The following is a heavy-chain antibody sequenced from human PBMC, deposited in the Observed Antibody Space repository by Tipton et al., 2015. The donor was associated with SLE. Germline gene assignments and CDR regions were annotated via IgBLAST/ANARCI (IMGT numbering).Heavy chain of an antibody. CDR3: ASELVSGLGY. J-gene: IGHJ4*02. D-gene: IGHD6-6*01. CDR2: ISYDGSNK. V-gene: IGHV3-30*04. CDR1: GFTFSSYA. Sequence: SLRLSCAASGFTFSSYAMHWVRQAPGRGLEWVAVISYDGSNKYYADSVKGRFTISRDNSKNTLYLQMNSLRAEDTAVYHCASELVSGLGYWGQGTLVTVSS.